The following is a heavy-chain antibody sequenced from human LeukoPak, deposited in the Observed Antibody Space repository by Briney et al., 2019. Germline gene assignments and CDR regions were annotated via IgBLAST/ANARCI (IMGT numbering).Heavy chain of an antibody. CDR1: GYSISSGYY. CDR2: IYYSGST. V-gene: IGHV4-30-4*08. Sequence: SETLSLTCAVSGYSISSGYYWSWIRQPPGQGLEWIGYIYYSGSTYYNPSLKSRVTISVDTSKNQFSLKLSSVTAADTAVYYCASSSSWPRGDYWGQGTLVTVSS. CDR3: ASSSSWPRGDY. J-gene: IGHJ4*02. D-gene: IGHD6-13*01.